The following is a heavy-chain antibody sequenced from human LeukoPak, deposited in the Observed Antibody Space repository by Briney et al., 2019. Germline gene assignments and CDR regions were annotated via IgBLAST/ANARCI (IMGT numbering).Heavy chain of an antibody. CDR1: GFTFSNYW. Sequence: GGSLRLSCTASGFTFSNYWMTWIRQAPGKGLEWVANIKQDGIEKYYVDSVEGRFAVSRDNSKNSLFLQIESLRAADTAVYYCATCSSGYYCDHFQTWGQGSLVTVSS. CDR2: IKQDGIEK. V-gene: IGHV3-7*01. J-gene: IGHJ1*01. CDR3: ATCSSGYYCDHFQT. D-gene: IGHD3-22*01.